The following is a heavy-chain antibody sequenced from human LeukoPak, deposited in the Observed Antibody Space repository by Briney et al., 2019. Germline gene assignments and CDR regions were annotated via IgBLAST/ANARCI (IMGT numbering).Heavy chain of an antibody. CDR2: SSYSTSNV. J-gene: IGHJ4*02. CDR1: GFTFRDCD. Sequence: GTLRLSCTASGFTFRDCDMNWFRQAPRNGLERVSSSSYSTSNVYYDDTLKVRFPITRHNANNSLYLQMDSLRAEDTAVYFCGRALPPLRTAAAGDYWGQGTLVTVSS. CDR3: GRALPPLRTAAAGDY. D-gene: IGHD6-13*01. V-gene: IGHV3-21*01.